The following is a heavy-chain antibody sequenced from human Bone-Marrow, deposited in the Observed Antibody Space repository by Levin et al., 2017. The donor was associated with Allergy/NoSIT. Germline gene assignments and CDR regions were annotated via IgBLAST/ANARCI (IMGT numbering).Heavy chain of an antibody. V-gene: IGHV3-33*01. D-gene: IGHD4-17*01. CDR2: IWYDGSNK. CDR3: ARDRENYGDGEDYGMDV. J-gene: IGHJ6*02. CDR1: GFTFSSYG. Sequence: GGSLRLSCAASGFTFSSYGMHWVRQAPGKGLEWVAVIWYDGSNKYYADSVKGRFTISRDNSKNTLYLQMNSLRAEDTAVYYCARDRENYGDGEDYGMDVWGQGTTVTVSS.